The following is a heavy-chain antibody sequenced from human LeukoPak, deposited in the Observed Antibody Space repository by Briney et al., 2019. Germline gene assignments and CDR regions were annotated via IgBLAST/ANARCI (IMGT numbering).Heavy chain of an antibody. D-gene: IGHD3-10*01. CDR1: GFTFSSYW. V-gene: IGHV3-7*01. CDR3: AIHITMVRGVLDY. CDR2: IKQDGREK. J-gene: IGHJ4*02. Sequence: GGSLRLSCAASGFTFSSYWMSWVRQAPGKGLEWVANIKQDGREKYYVDSVKGRFTISRDNAKNSLYLQMNSLRAEDTAVYYCAIHITMVRGVLDYWGQGTLVTVSS.